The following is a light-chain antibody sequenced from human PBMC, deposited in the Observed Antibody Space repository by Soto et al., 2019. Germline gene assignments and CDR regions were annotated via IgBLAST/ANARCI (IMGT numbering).Light chain of an antibody. V-gene: IGLV2-14*01. CDR2: DVS. CDR3: SSYTSSSPWV. J-gene: IGLJ3*02. Sequence: QSALTQPASVSGSPGQSITISCTGTSNDVGGYNYVSWYQQHPGKAPKLMIYDVSNRPSGVSNRFSGSKSGNTASLTISGLQAEDEADYYCSSYTSSSPWVFGGVTKLTVL. CDR1: SNDVGGYNY.